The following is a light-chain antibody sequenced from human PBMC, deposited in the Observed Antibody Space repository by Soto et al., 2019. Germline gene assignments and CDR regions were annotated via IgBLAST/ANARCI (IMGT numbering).Light chain of an antibody. CDR1: QSVSSAY. Sequence: EIVLTQSPGNRSLSPGERATLSCRASQSVSSAYLARYQQIPGQAPRLLIYGASSRATGIPDRFSGSGSGTDFTLTISGLEPEDFAVYYCQQSGSSFYTFGQGTKLEIK. V-gene: IGKV3-20*01. CDR3: QQSGSSFYT. J-gene: IGKJ2*01. CDR2: GAS.